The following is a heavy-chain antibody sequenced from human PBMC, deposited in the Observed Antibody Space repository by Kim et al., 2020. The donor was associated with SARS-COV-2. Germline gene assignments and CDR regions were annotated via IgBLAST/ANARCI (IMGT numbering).Heavy chain of an antibody. Sequence: GGSLRLSCAASGFTVSSNYMSWVRQAPGKGLEWVSVIYSGGSTYYADSVQGRFTISRDNSKNTLYLQMNRLRAEDTAGYYCARVGGYCSVGSCYPRNWYLGLCGRGTLVTASS. CDR1: GFTVSSNY. J-gene: IGHJ2*01. CDR3: ARVGGYCSVGSCYPRNWYLGL. V-gene: IGHV3-53*01. CDR2: IYSGGST. D-gene: IGHD2-15*01.